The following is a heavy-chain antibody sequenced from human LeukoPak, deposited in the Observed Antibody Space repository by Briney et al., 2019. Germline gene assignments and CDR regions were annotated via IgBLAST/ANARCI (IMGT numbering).Heavy chain of an antibody. CDR2: IIPIFGTA. CDR3: ARGRGGSYNDY. Sequence: SVKVSCKASGGTFGNYAISWVRQAPGQGLEWMGGIIPIFGTANYAQKFQGRVTITRNTSISTAYMELSSLRSEDTAVYYCARGRGGSYNDYWGQGTLVTVSS. CDR1: GGTFGNYA. V-gene: IGHV1-69*05. J-gene: IGHJ4*02. D-gene: IGHD1-26*01.